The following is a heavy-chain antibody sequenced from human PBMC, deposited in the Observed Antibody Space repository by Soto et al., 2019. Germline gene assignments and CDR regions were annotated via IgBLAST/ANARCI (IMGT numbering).Heavy chain of an antibody. V-gene: IGHV3-11*01. CDR2: ISSSGSTI. Sequence: GGSLRLSCAASGFTFSDYYMSSIRQAPGKGLEWVSNISSSGSTIYYADSVKGRFTISRDNAKNSLYLQMNSLRAEDTAVYYCLRRLVKYFFTYWGQGTLVPVYS. CDR1: GFTFSDYY. J-gene: IGHJ4*02. CDR3: LRRLVKYFFTY.